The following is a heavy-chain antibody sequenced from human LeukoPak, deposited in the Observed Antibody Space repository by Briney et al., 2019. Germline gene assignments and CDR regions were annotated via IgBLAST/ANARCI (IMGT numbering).Heavy chain of an antibody. D-gene: IGHD2-15*01. CDR2: ISSNSAYI. Sequence: GGSLRLSCVASGFTFSDYSMNWVRQAPGKGLEWVSSISSNSAYIYYVDSLRGRFTVSRDNAKSSLFLQMNSLRVEDTAVYYCARAHCSGRGCYQRYDGFDIWGQGTVVTVSS. CDR3: ARAHCSGRGCYQRYDGFDI. J-gene: IGHJ3*02. CDR1: GFTFSDYS. V-gene: IGHV3-21*01.